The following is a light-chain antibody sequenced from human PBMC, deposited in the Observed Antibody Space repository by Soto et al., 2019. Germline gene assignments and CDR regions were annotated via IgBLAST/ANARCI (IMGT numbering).Light chain of an antibody. CDR3: QQYVASPYN. Sequence: DIVLTQSPGTLSLSPGERATLSCGASQSLTGRSLAWYQQKPGQAPRLLIYDASSRATGIPDRFSARGSGTDFTLTISSLEPEDFAVYYCQQYVASPYNFGQGT. CDR1: QSLTGRS. CDR2: DAS. V-gene: IGKV3-20*01. J-gene: IGKJ2*01.